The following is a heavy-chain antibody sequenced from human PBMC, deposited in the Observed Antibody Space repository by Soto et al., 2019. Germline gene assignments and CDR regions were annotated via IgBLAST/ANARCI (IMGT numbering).Heavy chain of an antibody. D-gene: IGHD2-21*01. J-gene: IGHJ4*02. V-gene: IGHV3-23*01. Sequence: GGSLRLSCAAYGLTFSRFAMTWVRQAPGKGLEWVSGISDSGENTYYADSVKGRFAISRDNSRSTHYLQMNSLRAEDAAVYYCTGETYYFDYWGPGTLVTVSS. CDR1: GLTFSRFA. CDR3: TGETYYFDY. CDR2: ISDSGENT.